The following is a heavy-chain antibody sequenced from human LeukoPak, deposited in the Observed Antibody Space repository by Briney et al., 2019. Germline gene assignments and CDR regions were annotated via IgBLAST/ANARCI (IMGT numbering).Heavy chain of an antibody. D-gene: IGHD3-22*01. J-gene: IGHJ4*02. CDR1: GFSFSNYG. CDR3: ARVLHKRNYDSTTYYGY. Sequence: GQTLRLSSAPSGFSFSNYGMSCVRQAPGKGPEWVSSISTSGSSTYYVDSVKRRLNISRDNSKNTLYLQMNSLRAEDTAVYYCARVLHKRNYDSTTYYGYWGQGTLVTVSS. V-gene: IGHV3-23*01. CDR2: ISTSGSST.